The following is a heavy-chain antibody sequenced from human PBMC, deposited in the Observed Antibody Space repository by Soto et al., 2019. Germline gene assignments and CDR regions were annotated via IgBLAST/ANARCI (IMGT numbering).Heavy chain of an antibody. V-gene: IGHV4-34*01. Sequence: SLTCAVYGGSFSMYSWSWIRQSPGKGLQWIGEVNHRGNTDYDPSLKSRVTISLNTSKNQFSLNLTSVTAADTAVYYCVRIGYFSLDYWGQGAPVTVSS. CDR2: VNHRGNT. D-gene: IGHD3-22*01. CDR1: GGSFSMYS. CDR3: VRIGYFSLDY. J-gene: IGHJ4*02.